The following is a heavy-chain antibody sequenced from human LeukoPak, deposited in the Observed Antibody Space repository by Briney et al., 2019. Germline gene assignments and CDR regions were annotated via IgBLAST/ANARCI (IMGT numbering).Heavy chain of an antibody. CDR1: GYTFTSYD. Sequence: ASVKVSCKASGYTFTSYDINWVRQATGQGLEWMGWMNPNSGNTGYAQKFQGRVTITRNTSISTAYMELSSLRSEDTAVYYCAKARGYQLLWALDYWGQGTLVTVSS. CDR3: AKARGYQLLWALDY. D-gene: IGHD2-2*01. J-gene: IGHJ4*02. V-gene: IGHV1-8*03. CDR2: MNPNSGNT.